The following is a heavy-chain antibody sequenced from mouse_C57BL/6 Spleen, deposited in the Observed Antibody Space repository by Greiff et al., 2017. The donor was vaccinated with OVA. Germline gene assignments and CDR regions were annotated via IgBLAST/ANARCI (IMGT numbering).Heavy chain of an antibody. J-gene: IGHJ4*01. CDR1: GFTFNTYA. D-gene: IGHD2-4*01. V-gene: IGHV10-3*01. CDR3: AIYYDYDVDYAMDY. CDR2: IRSKSSNYAT. Sequence: VQVVESGGGLVQPKGSLKLSCAASGFTFNTYAMHWVRQAPGKGLEWVARIRSKSSNYATYYADSVKDRFTISRDDSQSMLYLQMNNLKTEDTAMYYCAIYYDYDVDYAMDYWGQGTSVTVSS.